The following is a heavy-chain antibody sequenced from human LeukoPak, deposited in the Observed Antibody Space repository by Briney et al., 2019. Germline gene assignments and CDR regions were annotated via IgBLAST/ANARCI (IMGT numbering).Heavy chain of an antibody. D-gene: IGHD3-9*01. CDR2: INPNSGGT. J-gene: IGHJ4*02. Sequence: GASVKVSCKASGYTFTSYYMHWVRQAPGQGLERMGWINPNSGGTNYAQKSQSRVTMTRETSISTAYMELSRLRSDDTAAYYCARSYFDWSYYFDHWGQGTLVTVSS. V-gene: IGHV1-2*02. CDR1: GYTFTSYY. CDR3: ARSYFDWSYYFDH.